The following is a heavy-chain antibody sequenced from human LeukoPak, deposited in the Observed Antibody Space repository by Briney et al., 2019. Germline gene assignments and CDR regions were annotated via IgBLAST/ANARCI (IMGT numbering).Heavy chain of an antibody. J-gene: IGHJ4*02. CDR2: IRSKANSYAT. V-gene: IGHV3-73*01. CDR1: GFTFSGSA. CDR3: TRPGYCSSTSCYEGGDY. D-gene: IGHD2-2*01. Sequence: GGSLRLSCAASGFTFSGSAMHWVRQASGKGLEWVGRIRSKANSYATAYAASVKGRFTISRDDSKNTAYLQMNSLKTEDTAVYYCTRPGYCSSTSCYEGGDYWGQGTLVTVSS.